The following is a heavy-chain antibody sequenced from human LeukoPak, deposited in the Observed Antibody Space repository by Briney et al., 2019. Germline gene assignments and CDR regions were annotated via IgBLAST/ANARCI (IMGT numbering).Heavy chain of an antibody. J-gene: IGHJ4*02. CDR3: ARSGAAAGSYYFDY. Sequence: SETLSLACAVSGGSISSSNWWSWVRPPPGKGLEWIGEIYHSGSTNYNPSLKSRVTISVDNSKNQFSLKLSSVTAADTAVYYCARSGAAAGSYYFDYWGQGTLVTVSS. V-gene: IGHV4-4*02. D-gene: IGHD6-13*01. CDR1: GGSISSSNW. CDR2: IYHSGST.